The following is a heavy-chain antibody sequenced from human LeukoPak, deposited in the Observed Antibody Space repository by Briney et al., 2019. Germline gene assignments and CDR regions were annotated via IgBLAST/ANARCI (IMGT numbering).Heavy chain of an antibody. CDR1: GGSISSSGYF. CDR2: ISNTGST. D-gene: IGHD2-21*02. V-gene: IGHV4-39*01. Sequence: SETLSLTCTVSGGSISSSGYFWGWIRQPPGKGLEWIGTISNTGSTFYNPSLKSRITVSVDTSKNQFSLKLSSMTAADMAVYYCSKRADCGGDCCLFDYWGQGTLVTVSS. CDR3: SKRADCGGDCCLFDY. J-gene: IGHJ4*02.